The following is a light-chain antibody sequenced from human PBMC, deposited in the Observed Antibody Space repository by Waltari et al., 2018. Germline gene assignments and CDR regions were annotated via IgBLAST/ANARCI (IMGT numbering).Light chain of an antibody. CDR1: STDVGDYNY. J-gene: IGLJ3*02. CDR3: CSYAGRSTWV. Sequence: QSALTQPASVSGSPGQSITISCTGASTDVGDYNYGSWYQQIPGKAPKVIIYDVTKRPSGVSKRFSGSQSGNSASLSISGLQAEDEAHYYCCSYAGRSTWVFGGGTKVTVL. V-gene: IGLV2-14*03. CDR2: DVT.